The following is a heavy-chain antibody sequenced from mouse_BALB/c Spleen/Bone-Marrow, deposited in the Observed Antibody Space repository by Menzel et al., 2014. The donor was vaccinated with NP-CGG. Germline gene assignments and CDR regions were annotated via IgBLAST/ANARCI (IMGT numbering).Heavy chain of an antibody. CDR1: GFTFSSYA. J-gene: IGHJ3*01. V-gene: IGHV5-6-5*01. CDR2: ISSGGST. Sequence: VQLKESGGDLVKPGGSLKLSCAASGFTFSSYAMSWVRQTPEKRLEWVTSISSGGSTYYPDSVKGRFTISRDNARNILYLQMSSLRSEDTAMYYCAREGDGYDPAWFAYWGQGTLVTVSA. CDR3: AREGDGYDPAWFAY. D-gene: IGHD2-2*01.